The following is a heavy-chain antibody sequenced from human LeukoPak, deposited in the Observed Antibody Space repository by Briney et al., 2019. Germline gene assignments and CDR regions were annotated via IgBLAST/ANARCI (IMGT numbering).Heavy chain of an antibody. J-gene: IGHJ5*02. Sequence: PGGSLRLSCAASGFTFTSYSMNWVRQAPGKGLEWVSTTSGGGGSTYYADSVKGRFTISRDNSKNTLYLQVNSLRAEDTAVYYCAKDGDNWNYGSNWFDPWGQGTLVTVSS. D-gene: IGHD1-7*01. CDR3: AKDGDNWNYGSNWFDP. V-gene: IGHV3-23*01. CDR1: GFTFTSYS. CDR2: TSGGGGST.